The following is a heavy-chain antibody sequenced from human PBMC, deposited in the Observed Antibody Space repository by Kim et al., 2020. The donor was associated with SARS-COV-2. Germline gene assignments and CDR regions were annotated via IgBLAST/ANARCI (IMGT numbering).Heavy chain of an antibody. CDR3: AGVKIAEWLLRYYYYYMDV. CDR2: INTSGST. Sequence: SETLSLTCTASGGSISSYYWSWIRQPAGKGLEWIGRINTSGSTNYNPSLKSRVTMSVDTSKNQCSLKLSSVTAADTAVYYWAGVKIAEWLLRYYYYYMDVSGNGTTVTVS. D-gene: IGHD3-3*01. J-gene: IGHJ6*03. CDR1: GGSISSYY. V-gene: IGHV4-4*07.